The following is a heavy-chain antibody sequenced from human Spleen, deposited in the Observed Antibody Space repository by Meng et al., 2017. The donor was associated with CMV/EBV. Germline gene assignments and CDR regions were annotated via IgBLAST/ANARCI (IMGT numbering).Heavy chain of an antibody. CDR1: GYTFTSDG. CDR2: ISAYNGNT. D-gene: IGHD6-19*01. CDR3: ARVAVAGISNWFDP. Sequence: KAAGYTFTSDGSSWVRQAPGQGLEWMGWISAYNGNTNYAQKLQGRVTMTTDTSTSTAYMELRSLRSDDTAVYYCARVAVAGISNWFDPWGQGTLVTVSS. V-gene: IGHV1-18*01. J-gene: IGHJ5*02.